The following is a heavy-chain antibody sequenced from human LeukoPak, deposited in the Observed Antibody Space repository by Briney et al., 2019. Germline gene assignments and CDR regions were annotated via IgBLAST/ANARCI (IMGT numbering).Heavy chain of an antibody. V-gene: IGHV2-70*11. CDR3: ARIHLSSYYFDY. J-gene: IGHJ4*02. D-gene: IGHD6-6*01. CDR2: IDWDDDK. Sequence: SGPALVKPTQTLTLTCTFSGFSLSTSGMCVSWIRQPPGKALEWLARIDWDDDKYYSTSLKTRLTISKDTSKSQVVLTMTNMDPVDTATYYCARIHLSSYYFDYWGQGTLVTVSS. CDR1: GFSLSTSGMC.